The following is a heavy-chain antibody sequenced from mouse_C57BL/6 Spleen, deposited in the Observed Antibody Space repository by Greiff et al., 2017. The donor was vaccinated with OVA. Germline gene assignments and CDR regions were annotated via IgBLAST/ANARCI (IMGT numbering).Heavy chain of an antibody. CDR2: IYPGDGDT. J-gene: IGHJ4*01. V-gene: IGHV1-80*01. Sequence: QVQLQQSGAELVKPGASVKISCKASGYAFSSYWMNWVKQRPGKGLEWIGQIYPGDGDTNYNGKFKGKATLTADKSSSTAYMQLSSLTSYDAAVYFCARDYGSSDLYYAMDYWGQGTSVTVSS. CDR3: ARDYGSSDLYYAMDY. D-gene: IGHD1-1*01. CDR1: GYAFSSYW.